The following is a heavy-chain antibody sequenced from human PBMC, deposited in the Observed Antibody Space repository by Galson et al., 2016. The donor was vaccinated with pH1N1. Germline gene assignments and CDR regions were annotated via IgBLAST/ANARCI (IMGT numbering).Heavy chain of an antibody. CDR1: EFTFDTFA. J-gene: IGHJ6*02. Sequence: SLRLSCAASEFTFDTFAMHWVRQNPGKGLEWVAFISYNGHDQSYANSVKGRFTVSRDNSKNTLYLQMNSLRPDDTALYYCAREDWSYADTYYYGMDVWGQGTTVTVSS. V-gene: IGHV3-30-3*01. CDR3: AREDWSYADTYYYGMDV. CDR2: ISYNGHDQ. D-gene: IGHD3-16*01.